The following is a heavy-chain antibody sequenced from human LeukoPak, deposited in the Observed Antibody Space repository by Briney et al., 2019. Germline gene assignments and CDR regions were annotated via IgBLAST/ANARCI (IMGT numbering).Heavy chain of an antibody. V-gene: IGHV4-31*03. CDR2: ISYSGST. Sequence: SQTLSLTCTVSGGSISSGGYHWSWIRQHPGKGLEWIGYISYSGSTYYNPSLKSRVTISVDTSQNQFSLKLASVTAADTAVYYCARGAGNFDLWGRGTLVTVSS. J-gene: IGHJ2*01. CDR1: GGSISSGGYH. CDR3: ARGAGNFDL. D-gene: IGHD3-10*01.